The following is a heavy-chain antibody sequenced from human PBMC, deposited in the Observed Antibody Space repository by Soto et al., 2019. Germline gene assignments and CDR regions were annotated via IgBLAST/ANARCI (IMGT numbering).Heavy chain of an antibody. CDR1: GFTFSSYS. D-gene: IGHD3-10*01. CDR2: ISSSSSYI. CDR3: ARGRGGDLKAFDI. Sequence: EVQLVESGGGLVKPGGSLRLSCAASGFTFSSYSMNWVRQAPGKGLEWVSSISSSSSYIYYADSVKGRFTISRDNAKNSLHREKKSLGAEDTAGYYGARGRGGDLKAFDIWGQGTMVTVSS. V-gene: IGHV3-21*01. J-gene: IGHJ3*02.